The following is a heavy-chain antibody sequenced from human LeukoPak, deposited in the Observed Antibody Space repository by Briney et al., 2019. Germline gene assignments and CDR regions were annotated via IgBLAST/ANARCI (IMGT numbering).Heavy chain of an antibody. Sequence: GGSLRLSCSASGFTFSSYAMHWVRQAPGKGLEYVSATRSNGGSTYYADSVKGRFTISRDNSKNTLYLQMSSLRAEDTAVYYSAASGGSYGSGSYHYWGQGTLVSVSS. CDR1: GFTFSSYA. V-gene: IGHV3-64D*06. J-gene: IGHJ4*02. CDR2: TRSNGGST. D-gene: IGHD3-10*01. CDR3: AASGGSYGSGSYHY.